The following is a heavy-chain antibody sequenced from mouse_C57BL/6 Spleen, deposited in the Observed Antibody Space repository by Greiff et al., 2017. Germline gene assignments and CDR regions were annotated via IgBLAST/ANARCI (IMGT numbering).Heavy chain of an antibody. CDR2: IDPENGDT. V-gene: IGHV14-4*01. Sequence: VQLQQSGAELVRPGASVKLSCTASGFNIKDDYMHWVKQRPEQGLEWIGWIDPENGDTEYASKFQGKATITADTSSNTAYLQLSSLTSEDTAVYYCTTMGREFAYWGQGTLVTVSA. CDR3: TTMGREFAY. CDR1: GFNIKDDY. D-gene: IGHD4-1*01. J-gene: IGHJ3*01.